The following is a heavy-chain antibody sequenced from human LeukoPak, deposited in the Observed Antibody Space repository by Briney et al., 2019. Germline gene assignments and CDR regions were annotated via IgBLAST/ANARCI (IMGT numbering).Heavy chain of an antibody. CDR2: MNPNSGNT. CDR1: GYTFTGYY. Sequence: ASVKVSCKASGYTFTGYYMHWVRQATGQGLEWMGWMNPNSGNTGYAQKFQGRVTITRNTSISTAYMELSSLRSEDTAVYYCARGRGVVPAAIGQGYYYMDVWGKGTTVTVSS. D-gene: IGHD2-2*02. J-gene: IGHJ6*03. CDR3: ARGRGVVPAAIGQGYYYMDV. V-gene: IGHV1-8*03.